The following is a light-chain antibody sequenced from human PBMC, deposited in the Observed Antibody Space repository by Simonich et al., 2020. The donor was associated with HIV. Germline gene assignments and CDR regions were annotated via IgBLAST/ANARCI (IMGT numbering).Light chain of an antibody. V-gene: IGLV2-14*03. Sequence: QSALTQPASVSGSPGQSITISCTGTSSDVGGYNYVSWYQQHPGKAPKLMISGVSNRPSGVSNRFSGSKSGNTASLTISGLQAEDEADYYCSSYTSGSTWVFGGGTKLTVL. J-gene: IGLJ3*02. CDR1: SSDVGGYNY. CDR2: GVS. CDR3: SSYTSGSTWV.